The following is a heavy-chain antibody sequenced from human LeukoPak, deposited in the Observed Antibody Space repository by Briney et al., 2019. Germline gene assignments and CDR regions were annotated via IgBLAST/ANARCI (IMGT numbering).Heavy chain of an antibody. J-gene: IGHJ6*02. V-gene: IGHV1-18*04. Sequence: GESLKISCKGSGYSFTSYWIGWVRQAPGQGLEWMGWISTYNDNTNYAQKIMGRVTMTTDTSTSTAYMELRSLRSDDTAVYYCARNGGGYGMDVWGQGTTVTVSS. D-gene: IGHD3-10*01. CDR3: ARNGGGYGMDV. CDR1: GYSFTSYW. CDR2: ISTYNDNT.